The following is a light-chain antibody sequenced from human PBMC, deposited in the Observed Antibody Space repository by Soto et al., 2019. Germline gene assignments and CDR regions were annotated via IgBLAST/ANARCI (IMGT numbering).Light chain of an antibody. J-gene: IGKJ5*01. V-gene: IGKV3-20*01. CDR3: QEYVNSPGFP. Sequence: EIALTQSPGTLSLSPGERATLSCRASQGVGSKYLAWYQQKPGQAPRLLIYAASTRATGIPDRFSGSGSGTDFTPTISGLELKDFEVYYCQEYVNSPGFPFGRGTRREFK. CDR1: QGVGSKY. CDR2: AAS.